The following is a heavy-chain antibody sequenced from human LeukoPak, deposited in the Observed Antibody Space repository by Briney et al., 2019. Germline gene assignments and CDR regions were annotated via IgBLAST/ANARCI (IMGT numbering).Heavy chain of an antibody. CDR2: ISAYNGNT. D-gene: IGHD2-15*01. CDR3: ARDIGDIVVVVAATPSAFDI. CDR1: GYTFTGYG. V-gene: IGHV1-18*01. J-gene: IGHJ3*02. Sequence: ASVKVSCKASGYTFTGYGISWVRQAPGQGLEWMGWISAYNGNTNYAQKLQGRVTMTTDTSTSTAYMELRSLRSDDTAVYYCARDIGDIVVVVAATPSAFDIWGQGTMVTVSS.